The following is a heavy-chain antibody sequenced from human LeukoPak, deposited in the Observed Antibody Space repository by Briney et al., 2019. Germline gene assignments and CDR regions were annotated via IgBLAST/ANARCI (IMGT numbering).Heavy chain of an antibody. D-gene: IGHD1-26*01. J-gene: IGHJ3*02. CDR2: ISYDGSNK. CDR1: GFTTSSYA. Sequence: GGSLRLSCAASGFTTSSYAMHLVRQASGKGLEWVAVISYDGSNKYYADSVKGRFTISRDNSKNTLYLQMNSLRAEDTAVYYCAREEPGDAFDIWGQGTMVTVSS. V-gene: IGHV3-30-3*01. CDR3: AREEPGDAFDI.